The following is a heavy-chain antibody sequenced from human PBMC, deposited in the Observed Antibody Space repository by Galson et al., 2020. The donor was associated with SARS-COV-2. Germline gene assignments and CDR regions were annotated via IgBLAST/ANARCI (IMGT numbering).Heavy chain of an antibody. CDR2: INHSGST. J-gene: IGHJ1*01. V-gene: IGHV4-34*01. Sequence: SETLSLTCAVYGGSFTGYYWTWIRQPPGKGLEWIGEINHSGSTKYNPSLKSRVTISVDTSKNQFSLNLRSVTAADTAVYYCARPNWCSSASCYTEYFQQWGQGTLVTVSS. CDR1: GGSFTGYY. D-gene: IGHD2-2*01. CDR3: ARPNWCSSASCYTEYFQQ.